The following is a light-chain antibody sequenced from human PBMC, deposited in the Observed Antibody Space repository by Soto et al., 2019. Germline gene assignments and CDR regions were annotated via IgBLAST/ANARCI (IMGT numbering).Light chain of an antibody. CDR1: QSISNW. Sequence: DIQMTQSPSTLSASIGDRVTITCRDSQSISNWLAWYQQKPGKAPKLLIFDASSLESGVPSRFSGSGSGTEFTLTISSLQPGDCATYFCQQYNRYWTFGQGTKVDIK. V-gene: IGKV1-5*01. CDR3: QQYNRYWT. J-gene: IGKJ1*01. CDR2: DAS.